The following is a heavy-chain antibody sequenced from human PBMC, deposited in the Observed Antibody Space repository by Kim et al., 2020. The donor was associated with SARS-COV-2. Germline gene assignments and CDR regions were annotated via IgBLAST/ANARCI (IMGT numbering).Heavy chain of an antibody. CDR3: AKWYYYDSSGYYPFDY. Sequence: SVKGRFTISRDNSKNTLYLQMNSLRAEDTAVYYCAKWYYYDSSGYYPFDYWGQGTLVTVSS. V-gene: IGHV3-23*01. D-gene: IGHD3-22*01. J-gene: IGHJ4*02.